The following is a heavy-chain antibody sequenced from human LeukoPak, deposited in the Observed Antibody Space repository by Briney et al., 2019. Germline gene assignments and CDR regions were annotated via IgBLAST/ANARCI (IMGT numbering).Heavy chain of an antibody. J-gene: IGHJ4*02. V-gene: IGHV4-38-2*01. CDR3: ARGMYSGSYYVTLFDY. Sequence: PSETLSLTCVVSGYSISSGYFWGWIRQPPGKGLEWIGIMHHSGTAFYSPSLKSRVTISIDTSKNQFSLKLSSVTAADTAVYYCARGMYSGSYYVTLFDYWGQGTLVTVSS. CDR1: GYSISSGYF. D-gene: IGHD1-26*01. CDR2: MHHSGTA.